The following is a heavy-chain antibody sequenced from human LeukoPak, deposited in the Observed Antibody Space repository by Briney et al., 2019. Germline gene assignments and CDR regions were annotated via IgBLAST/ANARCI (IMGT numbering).Heavy chain of an antibody. Sequence: SETLSLTCGVYGGSLSDYSWSWIRQPPGKGLEFIGEIPQSVNTNYNPSLNSRVTISVDMSKNQVSLRLSSVTAADTAVYYCARQGGSYYAIDDWGQGTLVTVSS. CDR3: ARQGGSYYAIDD. CDR2: IPQSVNT. V-gene: IGHV4-34*01. CDR1: GGSLSDYS. D-gene: IGHD1-26*01. J-gene: IGHJ4*02.